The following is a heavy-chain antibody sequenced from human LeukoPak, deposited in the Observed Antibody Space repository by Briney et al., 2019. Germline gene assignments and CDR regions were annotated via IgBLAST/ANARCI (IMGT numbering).Heavy chain of an antibody. Sequence: SETLSLTCTVSGGSISSGSYYWSWIRQPAGKGLEWIGRIYTSGSTNYNPSLKSRVTMSVDTSKNQFSLKLSSVTAADTAVYYCASEGYCSSTSCFSPSWGQGTLVTVSS. D-gene: IGHD2-2*01. V-gene: IGHV4-61*02. CDR1: GGSISSGSYY. CDR3: ASEGYCSSTSCFSPS. CDR2: IYTSGST. J-gene: IGHJ5*02.